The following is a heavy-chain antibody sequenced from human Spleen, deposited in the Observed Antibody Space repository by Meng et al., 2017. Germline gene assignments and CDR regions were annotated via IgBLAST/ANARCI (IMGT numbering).Heavy chain of an antibody. Sequence: GGSLRLSCAASGFTFSAHAMSWVRQAPGKGLEWVSGISTSGGTYADSVKGRFTISRDNSKNTLYLQIYSLRAKDKAIYYCAKRSMQGIDFWGQGTLVTVSS. J-gene: IGHJ4*02. CDR1: GFTFSAHA. CDR3: AKRSMQGIDF. V-gene: IGHV3-23*01. D-gene: IGHD2/OR15-2a*01. CDR2: ISTSGGT.